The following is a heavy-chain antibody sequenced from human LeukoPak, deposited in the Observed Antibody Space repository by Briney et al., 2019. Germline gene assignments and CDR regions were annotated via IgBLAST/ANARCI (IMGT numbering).Heavy chain of an antibody. CDR1: GFTFNIYA. V-gene: IGHV3-23*01. Sequence: GGSLRLSCATSGFTFNIYAMNWVRQAPGKGLEWVSIISGNGINTYYADSVKGRFTISRDDSKNTLYLQMNSLRVDDTAIYYCXXXVXXXGQG. J-gene: IGHJ4*02. CDR3: XXXVXX. CDR2: ISGNGINT.